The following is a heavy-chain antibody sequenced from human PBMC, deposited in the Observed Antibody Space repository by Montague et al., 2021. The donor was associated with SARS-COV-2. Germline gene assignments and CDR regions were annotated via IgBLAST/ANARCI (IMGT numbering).Heavy chain of an antibody. CDR1: GGSFSGYY. CDR2: SNHCGSI. V-gene: IGHV4-34*01. J-gene: IGHJ2*01. CDR3: ARGAPTITMIVVVFTGAGWYFDL. D-gene: IGHD3-22*01. Sequence: SETLSLTCAVYGGSFSGYYWTWIRQPHGKGLEWIGESNHCGSINYNPSLKSRVSISVDTSKNQFSLKLTSVTAADTAVYYCARGAPTITMIVVVFTGAGWYFDLWGRGTLVTVSS.